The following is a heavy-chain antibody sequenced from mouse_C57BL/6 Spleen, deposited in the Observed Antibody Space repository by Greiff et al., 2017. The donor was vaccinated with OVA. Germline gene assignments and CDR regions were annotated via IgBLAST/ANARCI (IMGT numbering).Heavy chain of an antibody. CDR3: AREDYYGSNSYFDV. CDR1: GYAFSSSW. CDR2: IYPGDGDT. V-gene: IGHV1-82*01. Sequence: VQLQQSGPELVKPGASVKISCKASGYAFSSSWMNWVKQRPGKGLEWIGRIYPGDGDTNYNGKFKGKATLTADKSSSTAYMQLSSLTSEDSAVYFCAREDYYGSNSYFDVWGTGTTVTVSS. J-gene: IGHJ1*03. D-gene: IGHD1-1*01.